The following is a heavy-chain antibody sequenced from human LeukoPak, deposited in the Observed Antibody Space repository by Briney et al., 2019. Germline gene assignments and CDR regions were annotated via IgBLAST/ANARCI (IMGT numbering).Heavy chain of an antibody. CDR1: GYTFTSYT. V-gene: IGHV1-3*01. CDR3: ARDTFGSSRPSDY. Sequence: ASVKVSCKASGYTFTSYTLHWVRQAPGQRLEWMGWINPANGNTKYSQKFQGRVTITRDTSASTAYMELSSLRSEDTAVYYCARDTFGSSRPSDYWGQGTLVTVSP. CDR2: INPANGNT. D-gene: IGHD2/OR15-2a*01. J-gene: IGHJ4*02.